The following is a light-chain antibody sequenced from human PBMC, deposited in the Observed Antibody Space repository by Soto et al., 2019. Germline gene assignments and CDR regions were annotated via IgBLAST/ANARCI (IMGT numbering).Light chain of an antibody. CDR2: EVS. V-gene: IGLV2-14*01. J-gene: IGLJ1*01. CDR3: SSYTSSSTVGV. CDR1: SSDIGAYDY. Sequence: QSVRTQPASVSWSPGQSITVSCTGTSSDIGAYDYVSWYQQHPGKAPKVIISEVSKRPSGVSHRFSGSKSGNTASLTISGLQAEDEADYYCSSYTSSSTVGVFGTGTKVTVL.